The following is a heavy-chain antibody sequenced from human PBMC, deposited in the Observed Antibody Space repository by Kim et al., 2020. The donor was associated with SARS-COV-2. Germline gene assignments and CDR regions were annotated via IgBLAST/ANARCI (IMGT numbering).Heavy chain of an antibody. Sequence: SETLSLTCTVSGGSISSYYWSWIRQPPGKGLEWIGYIYYSGSTNYNPSLKSRVTISVDTSKNQFSLKLSSVTAADTAVYYCAGLRVHCSSTSCFDFFDYWGQEPWSPSPQ. CDR3: AGLRVHCSSTSCFDFFDY. J-gene: IGHJ4*01. CDR2: IYYSGST. D-gene: IGHD2-2*01. V-gene: IGHV4-59*08. CDR1: GGSISSYY.